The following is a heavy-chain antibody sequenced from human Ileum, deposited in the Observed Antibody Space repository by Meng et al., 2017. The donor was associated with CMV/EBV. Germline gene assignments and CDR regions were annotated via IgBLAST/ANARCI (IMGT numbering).Heavy chain of an antibody. J-gene: IGHJ5*01. V-gene: IGHV3-74*01. Sequence: CSASGFTFSIYLMHWVRHAPGKGLVCVSRVNTDGTITTYADSVKGRFTISRDNAKNTLYLQMNSLRAEDTAMYYCARGGTYANMWYVSWGQGTLVTVSS. CDR1: GFTFSIYL. CDR3: ARGGTYANMWYVS. CDR2: VNTDGTIT. D-gene: IGHD3-16*01.